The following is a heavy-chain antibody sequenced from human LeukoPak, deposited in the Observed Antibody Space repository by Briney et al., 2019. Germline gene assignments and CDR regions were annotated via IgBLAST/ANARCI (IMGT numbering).Heavy chain of an antibody. Sequence: TGRSLRLSCAASGFTVSSNYMSWVRPAPGKGLEWVSVIYIGGNTYYAASVKGRFTISRDNSKSTLYLQMTSLTAGDTAVYYCERGDGYNYWDYWGQGTLVTVSS. J-gene: IGHJ4*02. V-gene: IGHV3-53*01. CDR3: ERGDGYNYWDY. D-gene: IGHD5-24*01. CDR1: GFTVSSNY. CDR2: IYIGGNT.